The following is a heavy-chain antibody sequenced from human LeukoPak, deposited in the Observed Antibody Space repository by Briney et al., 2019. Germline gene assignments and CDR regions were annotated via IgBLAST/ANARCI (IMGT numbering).Heavy chain of an antibody. Sequence: SETLSLTCTVSGGSISTYYWTWLRQPAGKGLEWIGRIYTGGSTNYNPSLKSRVTMSIDTSKSQFSLKFTSVTAADTAVYYCARIMVVPAAISHFDYWGQGILVTVSS. CDR1: GGSISTYY. D-gene: IGHD2-2*02. V-gene: IGHV4-4*07. CDR2: IYTGGST. CDR3: ARIMVVPAAISHFDY. J-gene: IGHJ4*02.